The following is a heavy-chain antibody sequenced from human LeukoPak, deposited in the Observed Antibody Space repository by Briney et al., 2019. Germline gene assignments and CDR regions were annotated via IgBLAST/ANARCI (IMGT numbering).Heavy chain of an antibody. V-gene: IGHV4-39*07. CDR2: IYYSGST. Sequence: SETLSLTCTVSGGSISSSSYYWGWIRQPPGKGLEWIGSIYYSGSTYYNPSLKSRVTISVDTSKNQFSLKLSSVTAADTAVYYCASSGRRIYWGQGTLVTVSS. J-gene: IGHJ4*02. CDR1: GGSISSSSYY. D-gene: IGHD1-26*01. CDR3: ASSGRRIY.